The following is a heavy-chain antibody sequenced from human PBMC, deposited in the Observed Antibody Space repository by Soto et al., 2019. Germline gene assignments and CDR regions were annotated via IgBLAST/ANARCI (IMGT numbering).Heavy chain of an antibody. V-gene: IGHV3-30*18. J-gene: IGHJ4*02. CDR1: GFTFSTYG. CDR3: AKDHLPSTVTTAGY. D-gene: IGHD4-17*01. Sequence: QVQLVESGGGVVQPGSSLRLSCAASGFTFSTYGMHWVRQAPGKGLEWVAVISYDGNNKYYADSVKGRFTIARDNSKNTLFLQMDSLRAEDTAVYYCAKDHLPSTVTTAGYWGQGTLVTVSS. CDR2: ISYDGNNK.